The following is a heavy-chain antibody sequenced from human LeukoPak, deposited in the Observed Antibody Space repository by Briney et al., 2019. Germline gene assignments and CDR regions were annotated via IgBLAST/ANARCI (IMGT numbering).Heavy chain of an antibody. CDR1: GFTFSSYG. CDR2: IWYDGSNK. V-gene: IGHV3-33*01. J-gene: IGHJ4*02. Sequence: GGTLRLSCAASGFTFSSYGMHWVRQAPGKGLEWVAVIWYDGSNKYYADSVKGRFTISRDNSKNTLYLQMNSLRAEDTAVYYCARDYYDSCGYYPRRGPFDYWGQGTLVTVSS. CDR3: ARDYYDSCGYYPRRGPFDY. D-gene: IGHD3-22*01.